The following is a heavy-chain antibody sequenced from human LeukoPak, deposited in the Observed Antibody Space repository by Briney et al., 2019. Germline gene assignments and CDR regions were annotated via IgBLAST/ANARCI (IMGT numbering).Heavy chain of an antibody. CDR1: GGSISSYY. J-gene: IGHJ3*02. CDR3: ARDPTSQIWQWLVRKQWGAFDI. Sequence: SETLSLTCTVSGGSISSYYWSWIRQPPGKGLEWIGYIYYSGSTNYNPSLKSRVTTSVDTSKNQFSLKLSSVTAADTAVYYCARDPTSQIWQWLVRKQWGAFDIWGQGTMVTVSS. V-gene: IGHV4-59*12. D-gene: IGHD6-19*01. CDR2: IYYSGST.